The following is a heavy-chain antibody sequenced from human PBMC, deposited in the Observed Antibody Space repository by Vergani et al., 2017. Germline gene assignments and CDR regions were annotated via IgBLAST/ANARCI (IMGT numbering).Heavy chain of an antibody. J-gene: IGHJ5*02. CDR1: GASIRSSNYY. D-gene: IGHD6-19*01. CDR3: ARHSTVAWLVKLGWIDP. Sequence: QLQLQESGPGLVKPSATLSLTCSVSGASIRSSNYYWGWIRPPPGKGLEWIASIYYSGSTYYNPSLKSRVTISVDTSKNQISLKLSSVTAADTAVYFCARHSTVAWLVKLGWIDPWGQGSLVTVSS. V-gene: IGHV4-39*01. CDR2: IYYSGST.